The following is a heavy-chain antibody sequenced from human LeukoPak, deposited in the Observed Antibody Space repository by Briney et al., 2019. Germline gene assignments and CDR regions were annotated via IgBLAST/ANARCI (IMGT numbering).Heavy chain of an antibody. CDR2: ISGSGGST. Sequence: PGGSLRLSCAASGFTFSSYAMSWVRQAPGKGLEWVSAISGSGGSTYYADSVKGRFTISRDNSKNTLYLQMNSLRAEDTAVYYCPVNNCTNGVCTPDYWGQGTLVTVSS. CDR3: PVNNCTNGVCTPDY. CDR1: GFTFSSYA. V-gene: IGHV3-23*01. D-gene: IGHD2-8*01. J-gene: IGHJ4*02.